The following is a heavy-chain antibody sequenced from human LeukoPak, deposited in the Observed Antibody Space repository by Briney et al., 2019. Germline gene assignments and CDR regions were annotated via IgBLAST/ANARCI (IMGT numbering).Heavy chain of an antibody. CDR1: GFIFSSYG. Sequence: GGSLRLSCSASGFIFSSYGMHWVRQAPGKGLEWVAAISSDGSNKYYADSVKGRLTISRDNSKNTLYLEMNSLRAEDTAVYFCAKDGVCRQWLGGWQDYWGQGTLVTVSS. J-gene: IGHJ4*02. V-gene: IGHV3-30*18. D-gene: IGHD6-19*01. CDR2: ISSDGSNK. CDR3: AKDGVCRQWLGGWQDY.